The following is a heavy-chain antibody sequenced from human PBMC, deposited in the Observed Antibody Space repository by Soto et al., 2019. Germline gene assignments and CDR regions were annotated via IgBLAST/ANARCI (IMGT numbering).Heavy chain of an antibody. CDR3: ARGPRNWGVDY. CDR2: MNPNNGNT. CDR1: GYSFTSYA. D-gene: IGHD7-27*01. J-gene: IGHJ4*02. Sequence: GASVKVSCKASGYSFTSYAIHWMRQAPGQRLEWMGWMNPNNGNTAYAQKFQGRVTMTRDTSKSTAFMELSSLTSEDTAVYYCARGPRNWGVDYWGQGTLVTVSS. V-gene: IGHV1-8*02.